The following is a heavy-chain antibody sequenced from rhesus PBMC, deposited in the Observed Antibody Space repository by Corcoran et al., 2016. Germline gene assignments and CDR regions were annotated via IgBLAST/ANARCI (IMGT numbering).Heavy chain of an antibody. CDR1: GGSISSGYYY. CDR2: ITYTGTT. J-gene: IGHJ4*01. Sequence: QVQLQESGPGLVKPSETLSLTCAVSGGSISSGYYYWSWIRPPPGKGLEWIGYITYTGTTSDNPSLKRRVTISRDTSKHQFALKLNSATAADTALYYCARVNSGWDPCDSWGQGVLVTVSS. CDR3: ARVNSGWDPCDS. V-gene: IGHV4-122*02. D-gene: IGHD6-31*01.